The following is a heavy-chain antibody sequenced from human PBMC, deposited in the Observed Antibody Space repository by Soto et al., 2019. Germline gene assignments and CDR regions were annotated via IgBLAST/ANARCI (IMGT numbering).Heavy chain of an antibody. J-gene: IGHJ6*02. D-gene: IGHD2-15*01. Sequence: GESLNTCSKGSGYISSSYWNSVVRQMPGKGLEWMGRIDPSDSYTNYSPSFQGHVTISADKSISTAYLQWSSLKASDTAMYYCARPSDARRYCSGGCCYQTLHPADGMDFWGQGTLVTVSS. V-gene: IGHV5-10-1*01. CDR2: IDPSDSYT. CDR1: GYISSSYW. CDR3: ARPSDARRYCSGGCCYQTLHPADGMDF.